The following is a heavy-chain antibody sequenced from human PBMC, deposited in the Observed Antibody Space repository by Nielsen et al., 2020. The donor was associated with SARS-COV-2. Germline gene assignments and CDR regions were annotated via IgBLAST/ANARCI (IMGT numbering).Heavy chain of an antibody. Sequence: VRQMPGKGLEWMGGIDPTDSYTNYNPSFQGHVTISADKSISTAYLQWSSLKASDTAMYYCARGEVATTHYYYYFYMDVWGKGTTVTVSS. D-gene: IGHD2-15*01. V-gene: IGHV5-10-1*01. CDR3: ARGEVATTHYYYYFYMDV. CDR2: IDPTDSYT. J-gene: IGHJ6*03.